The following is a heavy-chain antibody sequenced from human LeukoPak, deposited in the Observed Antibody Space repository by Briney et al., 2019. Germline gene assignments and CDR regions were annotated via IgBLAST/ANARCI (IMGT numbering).Heavy chain of an antibody. Sequence: GASVKVSCKASGYTFTNYGITWVRQAPGQGLEWMGWISGNTGDTNYPQTFQDRVTMTIHTSTSTAYLELRSLRSDDTAVYYCARVGRTIVATMAYWGQGTQVTVSS. J-gene: IGHJ1*01. CDR1: GYTFTNYG. CDR3: ARVGRTIVATMAY. V-gene: IGHV1-18*01. D-gene: IGHD5-12*01. CDR2: ISGNTGDT.